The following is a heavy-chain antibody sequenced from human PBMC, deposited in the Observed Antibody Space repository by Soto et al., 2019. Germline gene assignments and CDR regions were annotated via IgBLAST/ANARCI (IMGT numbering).Heavy chain of an antibody. CDR2: IWYDGSNK. CDR3: ARDQGSGGLDI. V-gene: IGHV3-33*01. D-gene: IGHD6-25*01. CDR1: GFTFSSYG. J-gene: IGHJ3*02. Sequence: QVQLVESGGGVVQPGRSLRLSCEASGFTFSSYGMHWVRQAPGKGLEWVAVIWYDGSNKYYADSVKGRFTISRDNSKNTLYLQMNSLRAEDTAVYYCARDQGSGGLDIWGQGTMVTVSS.